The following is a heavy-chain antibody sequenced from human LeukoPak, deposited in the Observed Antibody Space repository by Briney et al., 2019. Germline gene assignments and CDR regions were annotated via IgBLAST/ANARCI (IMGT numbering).Heavy chain of an antibody. D-gene: IGHD5-18*01. CDR2: IIPIFGTA. CDR1: GGTFSSYA. Sequence: SVKVSCKASGGTFSSYAISWVRQAPGQGLEWMGGIIPIFGTANYAQKFQGRVTITTDESTSTAYMELSSLRSEDTAVYYCARVWRPRGYSYGGDWFDPWGQGTLATVSS. J-gene: IGHJ5*02. V-gene: IGHV1-69*05. CDR3: ARVWRPRGYSYGGDWFDP.